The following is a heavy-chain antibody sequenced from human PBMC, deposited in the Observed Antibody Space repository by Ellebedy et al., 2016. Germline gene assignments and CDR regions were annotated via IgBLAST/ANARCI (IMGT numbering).Heavy chain of an antibody. CDR1: GFTLSNYY. D-gene: IGHD3-9*01. V-gene: IGHV3-74*03. Sequence: GESLKISCAASGFTLSNYYMHWVRQGPGKGLLWVSYIYGDRNTIQYADSVKGRFTISRDNAKNTLYLQMNSLRAEDTAIYYCVRGASGWKGVDSWGQGTLVTVSS. CDR3: VRGASGWKGVDS. J-gene: IGHJ5*01. CDR2: IYGDRNTI.